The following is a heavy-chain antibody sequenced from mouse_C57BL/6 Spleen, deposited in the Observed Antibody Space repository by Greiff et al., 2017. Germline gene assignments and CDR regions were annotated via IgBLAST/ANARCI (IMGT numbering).Heavy chain of an antibody. CDR2: IHPNSGST. CDR1: GYTFTSYW. CDR3: ARSNGKYGSVDV. J-gene: IGHJ1*03. V-gene: IGHV1-64*01. Sequence: VQLQQPGAELVKPGASVKLSCKASGYTFTSYWMHWVKQRPGQGLEWIGMIHPNSGSTNYNEKFKSKATLTVDKSSSTAYMQLSSLTSEDSAVYYCARSNGKYGSVDVWGTGTTVTVSS. D-gene: IGHD1-1*01.